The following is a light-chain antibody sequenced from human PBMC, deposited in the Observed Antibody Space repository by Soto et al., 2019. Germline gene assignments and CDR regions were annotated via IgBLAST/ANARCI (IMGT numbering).Light chain of an antibody. CDR2: NND. CDR3: AAWDDSRTAVL. J-gene: IGLJ3*02. Sequence: QSVLTQPPSASGTPGQSVTISCSGSSSNIGSNTVNWYQQLSGAAPKLLIHNNDQRPSAVPDRFAGSKSDTSASLAISGLQSADEADYYCAAWDDSRTAVLFGGGTKVTVL. V-gene: IGLV1-44*01. CDR1: SSNIGSNT.